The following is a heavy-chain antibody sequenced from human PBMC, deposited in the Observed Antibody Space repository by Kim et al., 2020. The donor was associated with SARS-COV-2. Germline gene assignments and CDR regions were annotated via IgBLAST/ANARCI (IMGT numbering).Heavy chain of an antibody. D-gene: IGHD3-10*01. J-gene: IGHJ4*02. CDR3: AKDRVWFGELGYSNYFDY. CDR1: GFTFSSYA. CDR2: ISGSGGST. Sequence: GGSLRLSCAASGFTFSSYAMSWVRQAPGKGLEWVSAISGSGGSTYYADSVKGRFTISRDNSKNTLYLQMNSRNAEDTAVYYCAKDRVWFGELGYSNYFDYWGQGTLVTVSS. V-gene: IGHV3-23*01.